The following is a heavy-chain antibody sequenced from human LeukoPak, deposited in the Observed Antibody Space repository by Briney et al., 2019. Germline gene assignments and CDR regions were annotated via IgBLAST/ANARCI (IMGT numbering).Heavy chain of an antibody. D-gene: IGHD3-22*01. CDR2: ISGSGGST. J-gene: IGHJ4*02. CDR3: AKDRFSYYDSSGYYYLEGFFDY. Sequence: GGSLRLSCAASGFTFSSYWMSWVRQAPGKGLEWVSAISGSGGSTYYADSVKGRFTISRDNSKNTLYLQMNSLRAEDTAVYYCAKDRFSYYDSSGYYYLEGFFDYWGQGTLVTVSS. V-gene: IGHV3-23*01. CDR1: GFTFSSYW.